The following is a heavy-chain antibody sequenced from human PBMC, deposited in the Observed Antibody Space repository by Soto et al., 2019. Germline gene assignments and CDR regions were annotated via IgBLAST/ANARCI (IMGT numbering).Heavy chain of an antibody. V-gene: IGHV3-15*07. CDR3: STDSYSDMTVVRLDN. J-gene: IGHJ4*01. Sequence: GSLRLSCAASGFTFSNAWINWVRQAPGKGLEWVGRIKSRTDGGTTDFAAPVKGRFAISRDDSKNIAYMQMNSLKIEDTAVYYCSTDSYSDMTVVRLDNWGHGTLVTVSS. CDR1: GFTFSNAW. D-gene: IGHD3-22*01. CDR2: IKSRTDGGTT.